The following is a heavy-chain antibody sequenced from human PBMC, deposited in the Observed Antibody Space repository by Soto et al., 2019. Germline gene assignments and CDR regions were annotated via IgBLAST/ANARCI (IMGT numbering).Heavy chain of an antibody. CDR1: GFTFSAVY. J-gene: IGHJ4*02. Sequence: QVQLEESGGGLVKPGGSLRLSCAASGFTFSAVYMSWIRQAPNKGLEYISYISSSGTSANYADSVKGRFTISRDNAKNSLYLQMNSLRAEDTAVYYCARDRGAVTGQYFDYGGQGALVNVSS. CDR2: ISSSGTSA. D-gene: IGHD6-19*01. V-gene: IGHV3-11*05. CDR3: ARDRGAVTGQYFDY.